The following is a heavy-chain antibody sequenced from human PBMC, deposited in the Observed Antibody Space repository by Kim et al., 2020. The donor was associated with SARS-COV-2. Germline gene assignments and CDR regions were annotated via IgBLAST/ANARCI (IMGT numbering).Heavy chain of an antibody. CDR3: ARDRSFYDILTGYYNYYFDY. J-gene: IGHJ4*02. V-gene: IGHV3-66*01. Sequence: GALRLSCAASGFTVSSNYMSWVRQAPGKGLEWVSVIYSGGSTYYADTVKGRFTISRDNSKNTLYLQINSLRAEDTAVYYCARDRSFYDILTGYYNYYFDYWGQGTLVTVSS. D-gene: IGHD3-9*01. CDR2: IYSGGST. CDR1: GFTVSSNY.